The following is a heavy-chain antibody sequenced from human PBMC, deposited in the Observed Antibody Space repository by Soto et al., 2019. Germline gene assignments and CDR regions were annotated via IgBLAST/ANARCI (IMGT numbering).Heavy chain of an antibody. CDR3: DRGYCSSISCPGNYYYYYYGMDV. Sequence: PSETLSLTYTVSGGSISSGDYYWSWIRQPPGKGLEWIGYIYYSGSTYYNPSLKSRVTISVDTSKNQFSLKLSSVTAADTAVYYCDRGYCSSISCPGNYYYYYYGMDVWGQGTTVTVSS. CDR2: IYYSGST. D-gene: IGHD2-2*01. CDR1: GGSISSGDYY. J-gene: IGHJ6*02. V-gene: IGHV4-30-4*01.